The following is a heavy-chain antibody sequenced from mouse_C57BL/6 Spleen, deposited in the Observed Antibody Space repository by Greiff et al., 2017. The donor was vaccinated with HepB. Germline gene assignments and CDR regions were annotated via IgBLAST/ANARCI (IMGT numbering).Heavy chain of an antibody. CDR3: ARQHYGSSFPFAY. D-gene: IGHD1-1*01. CDR2: IYPGSGNT. J-gene: IGHJ3*01. V-gene: IGHV1-76*01. Sequence: VQLQQSGAELVRPGASVKLSCKASGYTFTDYYINWVKQRPGQGLEWIARIYPGSGNTYYNEKFKGKATLTAEKSSSTAYMQLSSLTSEDSAVYFCARQHYGSSFPFAYWGQGTLVTVSA. CDR1: GYTFTDYY.